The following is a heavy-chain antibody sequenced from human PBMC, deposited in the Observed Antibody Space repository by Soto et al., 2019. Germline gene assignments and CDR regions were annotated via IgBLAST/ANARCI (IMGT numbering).Heavy chain of an antibody. CDR3: AREQICNVVKCSNWFEP. J-gene: IGHJ5*02. V-gene: IGHV4-4*02. CDR2: IFHTGSV. D-gene: IGHD2-8*01. CDR1: GGSISSPIW. Sequence: SETLSLTCGVSGGSISSPIWWIWSRQFPGKGLEWIGEIFHTGSVNYNPSLKSRVTLSLDKSKNQFSLKLTSVTAADTAVYFCAREQICNVVKCSNWFEPWGQGTRVT.